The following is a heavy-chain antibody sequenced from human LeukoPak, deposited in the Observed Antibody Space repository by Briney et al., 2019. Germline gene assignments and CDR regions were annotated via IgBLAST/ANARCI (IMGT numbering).Heavy chain of an antibody. J-gene: IGHJ4*02. CDR3: ARDHCSGGSCYAGY. CDR2: IIPILGIA. CDR1: GGSFSSYA. V-gene: IGHV1-69*04. Sequence: ASVKVSCKASGGSFSSYAISWVRQAPGQGLEWMGRIIPILGIANYAQKFQGRVTITADKSTSTAYMELSSLRSEDTAVYYCARDHCSGGSCYAGYWGQGTLVTVPS. D-gene: IGHD2-15*01.